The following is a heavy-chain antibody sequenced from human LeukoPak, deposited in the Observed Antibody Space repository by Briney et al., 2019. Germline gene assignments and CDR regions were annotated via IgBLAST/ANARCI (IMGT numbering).Heavy chain of an antibody. D-gene: IGHD5-24*01. V-gene: IGHV1-69*05. J-gene: IGHJ4*02. CDR1: GDTFSSSP. CDR3: AREGDGYNFGY. CDR2: IIPIFGTA. Sequence: GSSVKVSCKASGDTFSSSPITWVRQAPGQGLEWMGGIIPIFGTANYAQKFQGRVTITTDESTSTAYMELSSLRSEDTAVYYCAREGDGYNFGYWGQGTLVTVSS.